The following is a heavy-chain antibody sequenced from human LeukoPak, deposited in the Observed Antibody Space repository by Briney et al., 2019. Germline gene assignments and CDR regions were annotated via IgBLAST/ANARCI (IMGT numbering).Heavy chain of an antibody. Sequence: GGSLRLSCAASGFTFSSYSMNWVRQAPGKGLEWVSSISSSSSYIYYADSVKGRFTISRDNAKNSLYLQMNSLRAEDTAVYYCARERDAYAGFDYWGQGTLVTVSS. CDR2: ISSSSSYI. CDR3: ARERDAYAGFDY. D-gene: IGHD5-24*01. V-gene: IGHV3-21*01. J-gene: IGHJ4*02. CDR1: GFTFSSYS.